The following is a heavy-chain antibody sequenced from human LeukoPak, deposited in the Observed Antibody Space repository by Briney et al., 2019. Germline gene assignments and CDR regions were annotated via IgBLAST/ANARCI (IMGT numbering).Heavy chain of an antibody. CDR2: INPNGGST. J-gene: IGHJ6*02. CDR1: GYIFTSYY. V-gene: IGHV1-46*01. D-gene: IGHD6-19*01. CDR3: ARTTGYSSGWYPNPVPNYYYYGMDV. Sequence: ASVKVSCKASGYIFTSYYVHWVRQAPGQGLEWMGIINPNGGSTSYSQKFQDRITLTRDTSTSTVYMELSSLRSDDTAIYYCARTTGYSSGWYPNPVPNYYYYGMDVWGQGTTVTVSS.